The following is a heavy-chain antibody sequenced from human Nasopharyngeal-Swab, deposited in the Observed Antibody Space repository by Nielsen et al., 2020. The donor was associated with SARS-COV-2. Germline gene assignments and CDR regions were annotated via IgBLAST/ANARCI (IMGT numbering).Heavy chain of an antibody. CDR1: GFTFSSYG. D-gene: IGHD3-10*01. CDR3: ARAPDSSTYGLRY. CDR2: ISYDGSNK. Sequence: GESLKISCAASGFTFSSYGMHWVRQAPGKGLECVAVISYDGSNKYHADSVRGRFTISRDNVKNSLYLQMNSLRDEDTAVYYCARAPDSSTYGLRYWGLGTLVTVSS. J-gene: IGHJ4*02. V-gene: IGHV3-30*03.